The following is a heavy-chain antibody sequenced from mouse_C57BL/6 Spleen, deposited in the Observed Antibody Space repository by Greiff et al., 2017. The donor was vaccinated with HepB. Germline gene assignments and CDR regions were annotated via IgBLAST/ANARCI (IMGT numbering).Heavy chain of an antibody. J-gene: IGHJ1*03. V-gene: IGHV14-1*01. CDR3: TSYYGSSPWYFDV. CDR1: GFNIKDYY. D-gene: IGHD1-1*01. CDR2: IDPEDGDT. Sequence: EVQGVESGAELVRPGASVKLSCTASGFNIKDYYMHWVKQRPEQGLEWIGRIDPEDGDTEYAPKFQGKATMTADTSSNTAYLQLSSLTSEDTAVYYCTSYYGSSPWYFDVWGTGTTVTVSS.